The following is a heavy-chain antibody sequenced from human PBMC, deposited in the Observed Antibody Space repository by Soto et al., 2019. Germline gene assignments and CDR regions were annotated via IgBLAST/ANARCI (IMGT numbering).Heavy chain of an antibody. Sequence: PGESLKISCKCSGDSFISYWISWVRQMPGKGLEWMGRIDPSDSYTNYSPSFQGHVTISADKSISTAYLQWSSLKASDTAMYYCARLFYGSGSYYNDPLGYYYYGMDVWGQGTTVTVSS. V-gene: IGHV5-10-1*01. J-gene: IGHJ6*02. CDR1: GDSFISYW. CDR3: ARLFYGSGSYYNDPLGYYYYGMDV. D-gene: IGHD3-10*01. CDR2: IDPSDSYT.